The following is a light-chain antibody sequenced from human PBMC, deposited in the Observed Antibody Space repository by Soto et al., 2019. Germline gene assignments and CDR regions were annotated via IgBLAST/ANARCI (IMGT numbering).Light chain of an antibody. CDR2: EVY. V-gene: IGLV2-14*01. Sequence: QSVLTQPASVSGSPGQSITISCTATSSDIAYYNYVSWYQHHPGKAPKLIIYEVYNRPSGVSNRFSGSKSGDTASLSISGLQAEDEADYYCISYSASSTPYVFGTGTKVT. CDR1: SSDIAYYNY. CDR3: ISYSASSTPYV. J-gene: IGLJ1*01.